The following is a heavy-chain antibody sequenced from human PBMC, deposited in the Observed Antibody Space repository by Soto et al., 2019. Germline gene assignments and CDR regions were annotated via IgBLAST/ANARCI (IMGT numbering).Heavy chain of an antibody. CDR3: ARDRVRFFVYYGMDV. J-gene: IGHJ6*02. V-gene: IGHV3-33*01. CDR1: GFTFSSYG. D-gene: IGHD3-3*01. CDR2: IWYDGSNK. Sequence: GGSLRLSCAASGFTFSSYGMHWVRQAPGKGLEWVAVIWYDGSNKYHADSVKGRFTISRDNSKNTLYLQMNSLRAEDTAVYYCARDRVRFFVYYGMDVWGQGTTVTVSS.